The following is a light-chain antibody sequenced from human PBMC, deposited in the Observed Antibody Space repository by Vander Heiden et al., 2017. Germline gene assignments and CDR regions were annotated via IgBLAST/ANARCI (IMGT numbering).Light chain of an antibody. CDR1: QDISSA. CDR3: QQFHNYPLT. CDR2: DAS. Sequence: AIQLTQSPSSLSASVGDRVTITCRPSQDISSALAWYQQKAGKPPKLLIYDASSLDTGVPSRFSGGGSGTDFTLTISSLQPEDFATYYCQQFHNYPLTFGGGTKLEIK. J-gene: IGKJ4*01. V-gene: IGKV1D-13*01.